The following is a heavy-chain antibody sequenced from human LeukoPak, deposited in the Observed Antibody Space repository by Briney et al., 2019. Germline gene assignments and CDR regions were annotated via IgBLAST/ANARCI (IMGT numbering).Heavy chain of an antibody. CDR1: GFTFSSYS. V-gene: IGHV3-21*01. CDR2: ISSSSSYI. J-gene: IGHJ4*02. CDR3: ARDGHQLLSTDC. D-gene: IGHD2-2*01. Sequence: GSLRLSCAASGFTFSSYSMNWVRQAPGKGLEWVSSISSSSSYIYYADSVKGRFTISRDNAKNSLYLQMNSLRAEDTAVYYCARDGHQLLSTDCWGQGTLVTVSS.